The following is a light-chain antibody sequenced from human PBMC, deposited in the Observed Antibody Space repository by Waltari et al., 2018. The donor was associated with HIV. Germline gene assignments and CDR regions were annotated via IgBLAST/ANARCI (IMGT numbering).Light chain of an antibody. Sequence: DVQMTPSHSTLSASVGDRVIIPCRANQKIGDSLAWYQQKPGQVPELLTYKASNSRRGVPWRSRGSGSGAELTLAISNLQTKDVGTYFCQYYNKFWTVGQGT. CDR3: QYYNKFWT. CDR2: KAS. V-gene: IGKV1-5*03. J-gene: IGKJ1*01. CDR1: QKIGDS.